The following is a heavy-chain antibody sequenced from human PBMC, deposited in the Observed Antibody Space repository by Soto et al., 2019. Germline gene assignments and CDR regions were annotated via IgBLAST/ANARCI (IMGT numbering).Heavy chain of an antibody. CDR1: GGTFSSYA. Sequence: QVQLVQSGAEVKKPGSSVKVSCKAPGGTFSSYAISWVRQAPGQGLEWMGGIIPIFGTANYAQKFQGRVTITADESTSTAYMELSSLRSEDTAVYYCARGAVGAKSGRVYHFDYWGQGTLVTVSS. D-gene: IGHD1-26*01. CDR3: ARGAVGAKSGRVYHFDY. J-gene: IGHJ4*02. CDR2: IIPIFGTA. V-gene: IGHV1-69*01.